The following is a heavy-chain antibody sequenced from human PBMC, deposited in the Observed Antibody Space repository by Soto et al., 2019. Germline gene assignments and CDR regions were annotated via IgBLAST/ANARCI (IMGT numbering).Heavy chain of an antibody. V-gene: IGHV1-2*02. CDR1: GYTFTGHY. D-gene: IGHD3-10*01. CDR2: INPNSVGT. Sequence: QVQLVQSGAEVKKPGASVKVSCKASGYTFTGHYMHWVRQAPGQGLEGMGWINPNSVGTNYAQKFQGRVTITRDTSISTAYMEVCMLRSYDTAVYYCAREPMVRAAHVFDIWGQGTMVTVSS. CDR3: AREPMVRAAHVFDI. J-gene: IGHJ3*02.